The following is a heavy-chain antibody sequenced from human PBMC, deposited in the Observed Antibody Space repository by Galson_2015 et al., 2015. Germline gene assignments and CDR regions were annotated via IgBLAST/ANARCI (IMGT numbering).Heavy chain of an antibody. CDR2: ISYDGSNK. V-gene: IGHV3-30*18. CDR3: AKAGVVAATRGSGYFDY. CDR1: GFTFSSYG. D-gene: IGHD2-15*01. Sequence: SLRLSCAASGFTFSSYGMHWVRQAPGKGLEWVAVISYDGSNKYYADSVKGRFTISRDNSKNTLYLQMNSLRAEDTAVYYCAKAGVVAATRGSGYFDYWGQGTLVTVSS. J-gene: IGHJ4*02.